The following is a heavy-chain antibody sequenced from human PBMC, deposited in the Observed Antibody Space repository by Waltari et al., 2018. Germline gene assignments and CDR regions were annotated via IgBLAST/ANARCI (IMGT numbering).Heavy chain of an antibody. CDR1: GGSISSGGYY. V-gene: IGHV4-31*01. J-gene: IGHJ6*02. Sequence: QVQLQESGPGLVKPSQTLSLTCTVSGGSISSGGYYWSWLRQHTGKGLEWIGYIYYSGSTYYNPSLKSLVTISVDTSKNQFSLKLSSVTAADTAVYYCARGDAGDYYGMDVWGQGTTVTVSS. CDR3: ARGDAGDYYGMDV. D-gene: IGHD7-27*01. CDR2: IYYSGST.